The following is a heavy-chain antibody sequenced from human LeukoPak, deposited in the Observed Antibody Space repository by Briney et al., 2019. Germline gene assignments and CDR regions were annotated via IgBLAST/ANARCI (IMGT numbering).Heavy chain of an antibody. CDR2: ISSSSSYI. V-gene: IGHV3-21*01. CDR3: AREDYSNKYYYYYMDV. CDR1: GFTFSSYS. J-gene: IGHJ6*03. D-gene: IGHD4-11*01. Sequence: GGSLRLSCAASGFTFSSYSMNWVRQAPGKGLEWVSSISSSSSYIYYADSVKGRFTISRDNAKNSLYLQMNSLSAEDTAVYYCAREDYSNKYYYYYMDVWGKGTTVTVSS.